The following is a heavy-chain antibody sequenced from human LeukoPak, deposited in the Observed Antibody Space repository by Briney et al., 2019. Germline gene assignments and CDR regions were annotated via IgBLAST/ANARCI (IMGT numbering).Heavy chain of an antibody. Sequence: ASVKVSCKASGYTFTSYGISWVRQAPGQGLEWMGRIIPILGIANYAQKFQGRVTITADKSTSTAYMELSSLRSEDTAVYYCARAPAGERGYCSSTSCLRFDYWGQGTLVTVSS. CDR3: ARAPAGERGYCSSTSCLRFDY. CDR1: GYTFTSYG. CDR2: IIPILGIA. J-gene: IGHJ4*02. V-gene: IGHV1-69*04. D-gene: IGHD2-2*01.